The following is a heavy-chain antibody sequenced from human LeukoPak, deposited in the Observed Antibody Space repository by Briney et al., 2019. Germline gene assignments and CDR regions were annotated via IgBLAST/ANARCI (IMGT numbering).Heavy chain of an antibody. D-gene: IGHD6-13*01. Sequence: GGSLRLSCTASGFTFSIYWMSWVRQAPGKGLEWVASIKEDGSEEHYVDSVKGRFTISRDNGKNSLYPQMNSLRVEDTAIYYCARAGGTSWADYWGQGTLVTVSS. CDR1: GFTFSIYW. J-gene: IGHJ4*02. V-gene: IGHV3-7*01. CDR3: ARAGGTSWADY. CDR2: IKEDGSEE.